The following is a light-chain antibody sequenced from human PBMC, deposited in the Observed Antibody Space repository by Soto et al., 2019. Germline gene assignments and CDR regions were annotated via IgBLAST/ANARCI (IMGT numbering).Light chain of an antibody. CDR3: QQYYHVPVT. CDR1: QTLLYSSNNKNY. CDR2: WAS. Sequence: IVMTQSPDSLSVPLGERATISCKPSQTLLYSSNNKNYLAWFQQKPGQPPKLLSYWASTRNSGVPDRFSGSGSGTDFTLSISGLQAEDAAIYYCQQYYHVPVTFGQGTRLEI. J-gene: IGKJ5*01. V-gene: IGKV4-1*01.